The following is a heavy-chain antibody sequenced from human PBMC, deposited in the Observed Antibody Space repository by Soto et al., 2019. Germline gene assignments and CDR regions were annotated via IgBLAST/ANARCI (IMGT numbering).Heavy chain of an antibody. CDR3: VRTIAVPGRDAFDM. J-gene: IGHJ3*02. CDR2: ILSDGSKQ. V-gene: IGHV3-30-3*01. CDR1: RFTFSYYA. Sequence: QVQLVESGGGVVQPGRSLRLSCAASRFTFSYYAMHWIRQAPGKGLEWMAVILSDGSKQYYAESVKGRFTISRDNSKSTRYLQMNSLRVEDTAVYYSVRTIAVPGRDAFDMWGEGTMVIVSS. D-gene: IGHD6-19*01.